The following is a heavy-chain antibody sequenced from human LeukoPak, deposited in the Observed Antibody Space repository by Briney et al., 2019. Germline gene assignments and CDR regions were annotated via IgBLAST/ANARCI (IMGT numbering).Heavy chain of an antibody. D-gene: IGHD6-13*01. CDR2: ISYDGSNK. V-gene: IGHV3-30*04. Sequence: GGSLRLSCAASGFTFSSYAMHWVRQAPGKGLEWVAVISYDGSNKYYADSVKGRFTISRENSKNTLYLQMNSLRAEDTAVYYCARDRGYSSSWPLDYWGQGTLVTVSS. J-gene: IGHJ4*02. CDR3: ARDRGYSSSWPLDY. CDR1: GFTFSSYA.